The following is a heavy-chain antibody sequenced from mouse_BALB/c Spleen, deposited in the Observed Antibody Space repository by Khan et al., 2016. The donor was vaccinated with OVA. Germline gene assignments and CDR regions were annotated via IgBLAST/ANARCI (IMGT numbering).Heavy chain of an antibody. CDR1: GYTFTSYW. J-gene: IGHJ4*01. CDR2: IGPGSSNT. Sequence: DLVKPGTSVKLYCKASGYTFTSYWINWIKQRPGQGLEWIGRIGPGSSNTYYNEMFKGKAALTVDTSSSTAYIQLSSPSSEDSAVXLCAKENYYGRSCNAMNYWGQGTTVTVSS. D-gene: IGHD1-1*01. V-gene: IGHV1S41*01. CDR3: AKENYYGRSCNAMNY.